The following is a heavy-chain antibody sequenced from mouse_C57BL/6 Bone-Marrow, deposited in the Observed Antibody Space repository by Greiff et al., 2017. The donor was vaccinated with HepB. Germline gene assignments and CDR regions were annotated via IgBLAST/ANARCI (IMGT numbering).Heavy chain of an antibody. CDR2: ISNGGGST. CDR1: GFTFSDYY. D-gene: IGHD2-3*01. J-gene: IGHJ3*01. V-gene: IGHV5-12*01. CDR3: ARGGLDAWFAY. Sequence: EVKLMESGGGLVQPGGSLKLSCAASGFTFSDYYMYWVRQTPEKRLEWVAYISNGGGSTYYPDTVKGRFTISRDNAKNTLYLQMSRLKSEDTAMYYCARGGLDAWFAYWGQGTLVTVSA.